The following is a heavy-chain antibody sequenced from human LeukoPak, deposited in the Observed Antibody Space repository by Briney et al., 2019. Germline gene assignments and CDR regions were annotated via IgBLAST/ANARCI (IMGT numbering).Heavy chain of an antibody. CDR1: GFTFSSYA. Sequence: GGSLRLSCADSGFTFSSYAMSWVRQAPGKGLEWVSLISTSGRTHYADSVKGRFTISRDNSKNTLYLQMNSLRAEDTAVYYCAKPLSAASGTDFDYWGQGTLVTVSS. V-gene: IGHV3-23*01. D-gene: IGHD6-13*01. CDR2: ISTSGRT. J-gene: IGHJ4*02. CDR3: AKPLSAASGTDFDY.